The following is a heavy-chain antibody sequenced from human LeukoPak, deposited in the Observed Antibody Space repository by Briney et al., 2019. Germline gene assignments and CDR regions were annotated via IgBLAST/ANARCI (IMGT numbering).Heavy chain of an antibody. J-gene: IGHJ4*02. D-gene: IGHD3-22*01. CDR1: GFTFSSHA. Sequence: GGSLRLSCAASGFTFSSHAMHWVRQAPGKGLEWVAVLSHDGGKKYYADSVKGRFTISRDNSKNTLYLQMNSLRAEDTAVYYCARDRAPYYYDSSGPFDYWGQGTLVTVSS. CDR2: LSHDGGKK. CDR3: ARDRAPYYYDSSGPFDY. V-gene: IGHV3-30-3*01.